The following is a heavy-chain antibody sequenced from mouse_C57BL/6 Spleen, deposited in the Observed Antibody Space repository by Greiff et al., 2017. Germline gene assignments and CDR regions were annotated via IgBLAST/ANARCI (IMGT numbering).Heavy chain of an antibody. Sequence: QVQLKVSGPGLLQPSQTLSLTCSFSGFSLSTFGMGVGWLRQPSGKGLEWLAHIWWGGDKYYNPALKSPLTISTDTSNNQVFLQIAITDTAATATYYCSRSITTVVYYAMDYWGQGTSVTVSS. CDR2: IWWGGDK. CDR3: SRSITTVVYYAMDY. CDR1: GFSLSTFGMG. V-gene: IGHV8-8*01. J-gene: IGHJ4*01. D-gene: IGHD1-1*01.